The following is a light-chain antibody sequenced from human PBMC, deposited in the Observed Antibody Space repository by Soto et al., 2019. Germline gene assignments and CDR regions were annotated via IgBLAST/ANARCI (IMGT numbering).Light chain of an antibody. V-gene: IGKV3-20*01. CDR3: QQYGISPFI. J-gene: IGKJ3*01. CDR1: QSVSSSY. CDR2: GAS. Sequence: EIVLTQSPATLSLSPGERATLSCRASQSVSSSYLAWYQQKPGQAPRLLIYGASSRATGIPDRFSGSGSGTDFTLTISSLEPEDFAVYYCQQYGISPFIFGPGTKVDIK.